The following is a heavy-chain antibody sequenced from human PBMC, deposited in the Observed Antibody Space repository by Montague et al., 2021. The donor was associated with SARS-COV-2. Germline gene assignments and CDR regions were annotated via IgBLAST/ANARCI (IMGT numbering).Heavy chain of an antibody. CDR1: GGSLTNHY. CDR3: ARVPLLFDGFDY. V-gene: IGHV4-34*01. Sequence: SETLSLTCAVYGGSLTNHYWTWVRQPPGNGLEWVGEVNQSGRTTHYNPSLRSRVTISVDRSNNQVSLTLESVTAADTAVYYCARVPLLFDGFDYWGQGSLVTVSS. CDR2: VNQSGRTT. J-gene: IGHJ4*02. D-gene: IGHD3-9*01.